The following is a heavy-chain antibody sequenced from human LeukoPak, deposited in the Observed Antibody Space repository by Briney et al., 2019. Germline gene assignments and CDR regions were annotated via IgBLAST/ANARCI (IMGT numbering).Heavy chain of an antibody. Sequence: PSETLSLTCTVSGGSISSSSYYWGWIRQPPGKGLEWIGSIYYSGSTYYNPSLKSRVTISVDTSKNQFSLKLSSVTAADTAVYYCARDLWAYDFWSGYSDWGQGTLVTVSS. V-gene: IGHV4-39*07. CDR1: GGSISSSSYY. D-gene: IGHD3-3*01. CDR3: ARDLWAYDFWSGYSD. J-gene: IGHJ4*02. CDR2: IYYSGST.